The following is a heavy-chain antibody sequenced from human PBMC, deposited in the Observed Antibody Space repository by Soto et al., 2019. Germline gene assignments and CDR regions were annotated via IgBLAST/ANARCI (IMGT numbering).Heavy chain of an antibody. D-gene: IGHD3-16*01. CDR3: TSGSVWAPFDY. Sequence: PGGSLRLSCAAPGCTFSNAWMSWVRQAPGKGLEWVGRIKSKTDGGTTDYAAPVKATFTISRYNSKNTLYLQMNSPKTAATAVYYCTSGSVWAPFDYWGQGTLVTVSS. V-gene: IGHV3-15*01. CDR1: GCTFSNAW. J-gene: IGHJ4*02. CDR2: IKSKTDGGTT.